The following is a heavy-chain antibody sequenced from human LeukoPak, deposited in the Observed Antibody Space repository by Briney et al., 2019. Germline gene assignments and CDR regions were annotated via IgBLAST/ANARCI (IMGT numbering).Heavy chain of an antibody. V-gene: IGHV3-48*02. CDR3: ARDSRFGKLLIPYFDY. CDR2: IISRGSSI. D-gene: IGHD3-10*01. J-gene: IGHJ4*02. Sequence: GGSLRLSCAASGFTFSNYNMNWVRQAPGKGLEWVSYIISRGSSIYYTDSVKGRFTISRDNAQNSLYLQMNSLRDEDTAVYYCARDSRFGKLLIPYFDYWGQGTLVTVSA. CDR1: GFTFSNYN.